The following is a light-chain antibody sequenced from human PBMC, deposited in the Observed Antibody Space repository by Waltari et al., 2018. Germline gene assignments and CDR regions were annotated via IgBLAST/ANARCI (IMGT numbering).Light chain of an antibody. Sequence: QSVLTLPPSVSGAPGQRVTISCTGSSSNIGAGYDVHWYQQLPGSAPKLLIYGNTNRHAGVPDRFSGSKSDTSASLAITGLQAEDEADYYCQSYDNSLTVLFGGGTKLTVL. CDR1: SSNIGAGYD. V-gene: IGLV1-40*01. J-gene: IGLJ2*01. CDR3: QSYDNSLTVL. CDR2: GNT.